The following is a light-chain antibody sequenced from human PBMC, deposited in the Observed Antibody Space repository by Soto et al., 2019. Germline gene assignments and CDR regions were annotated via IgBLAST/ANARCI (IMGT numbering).Light chain of an antibody. V-gene: IGKV1-9*01. CDR3: QQLNSYPRT. J-gene: IGKJ2*01. CDR1: QGISSY. Sequence: IQLTQSPSSLSASVGDRVTITCRASQGISSYLAWYQQKPGKAPKLLIYAASTLQSGVPSRFSGSGSGTDFTLTISSLQPEDFATYYCQQLNSYPRTFGQGTKLDIK. CDR2: AAS.